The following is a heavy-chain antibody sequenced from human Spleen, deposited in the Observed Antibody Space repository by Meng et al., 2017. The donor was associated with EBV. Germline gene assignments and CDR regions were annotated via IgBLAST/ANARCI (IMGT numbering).Heavy chain of an antibody. Sequence: QVQLHESVPGLVKASQNLSLTWNMSGDSSAKNNIAWNLIWQSSSRGLEWLGRTYYRSKWYNDYAVSVKSRITINPDSSKNQFSLQLNSVTPEDTAVYYCARSSIYGDYGFDYWGQGTLVTVSS. CDR3: ARSSIYGDYGFDY. V-gene: IGHV6-1*01. CDR1: GDSSAKNNIA. D-gene: IGHD4-17*01. J-gene: IGHJ4*02. CDR2: TYYRSKWYN.